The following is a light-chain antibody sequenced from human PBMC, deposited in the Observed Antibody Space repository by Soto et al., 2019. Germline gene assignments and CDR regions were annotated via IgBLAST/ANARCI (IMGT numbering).Light chain of an antibody. Sequence: QSALTQPASVSGSPGQSITISCTGTISDVGGYTYVSWYQQHPGKAPKLMIYDVSNRPSGVSNRFSGSKSGNTASLTISGLQAEDEADYYCSSYTSSSTRVFGTGTKLTVL. CDR3: SSYTSSSTRV. J-gene: IGLJ1*01. CDR1: ISDVGGYTY. CDR2: DVS. V-gene: IGLV2-14*01.